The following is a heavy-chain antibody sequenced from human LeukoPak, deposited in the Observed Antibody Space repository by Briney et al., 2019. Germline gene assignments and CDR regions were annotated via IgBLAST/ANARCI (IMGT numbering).Heavy chain of an antibody. CDR2: ISGSGGST. D-gene: IGHD4-4*01. CDR3: AKTVTTPYYYYGMDV. CDR1: GFTFSSYS. J-gene: IGHJ6*02. V-gene: IGHV3-23*01. Sequence: GGSLRLSCAASGFTFSSYSMNWVRQAPGKGLEWVSAISGSGGSTYYADSVKGRFAISRDNSKNTLYLQMNSLRAEDTAVYYCAKTVTTPYYYYGMDVWGQGTTVTVSS.